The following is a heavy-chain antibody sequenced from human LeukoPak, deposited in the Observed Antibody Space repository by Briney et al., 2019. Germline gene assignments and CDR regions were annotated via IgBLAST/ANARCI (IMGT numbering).Heavy chain of an antibody. CDR1: KFTFSDYW. Sequence: PGGSLRLSCAASKFTFSDYWMTWVRQAPGEGPEWVAYMNQFGTEIKYLDSVKGRFTISRDNAKNSLYLWMTSLRADDTAVYYCARGTYYYEFWGQGTLVTVSS. CDR2: MNQFGTEI. V-gene: IGHV3-7*04. CDR3: ARGTYYYEF. D-gene: IGHD3/OR15-3a*01. J-gene: IGHJ4*02.